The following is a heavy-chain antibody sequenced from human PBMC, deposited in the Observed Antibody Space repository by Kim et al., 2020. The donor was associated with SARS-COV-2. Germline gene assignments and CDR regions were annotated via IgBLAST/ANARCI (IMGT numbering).Heavy chain of an antibody. J-gene: IGHJ6*02. D-gene: IGHD1-1*01. Sequence: VGSLRLSCAASGFSFSNYWMYWVRQVPGKGLVYVSRINSDGSSAIYADSVRGRFTISRDNAKNTLYLQMNSLRAEDTSVYHCASKTAGYYHYAMDVWGQGTTVTVSS. CDR2: INSDGSSA. V-gene: IGHV3-74*01. CDR1: GFSFSNYW. CDR3: ASKTAGYYHYAMDV.